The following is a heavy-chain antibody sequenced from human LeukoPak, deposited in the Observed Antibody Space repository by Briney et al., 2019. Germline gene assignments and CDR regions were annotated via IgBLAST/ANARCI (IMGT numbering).Heavy chain of an antibody. CDR2: IYTSGST. Sequence: PSQTLSLTCTVSGGSISSGSYYWSWIRQPAGKGLEWIRRIYTSGSTNYNPSLKSRVTISVDTSKNQFSLKLSSVTAADTAVYYCARAVRDGYDYYFDYWGQGTLVTVSS. J-gene: IGHJ4*02. V-gene: IGHV4-61*02. D-gene: IGHD5-24*01. CDR3: ARAVRDGYDYYFDY. CDR1: GGSISSGSYY.